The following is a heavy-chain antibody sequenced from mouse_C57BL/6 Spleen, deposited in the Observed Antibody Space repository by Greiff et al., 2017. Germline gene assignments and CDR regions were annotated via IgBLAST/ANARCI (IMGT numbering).Heavy chain of an antibody. D-gene: IGHD2-3*01. CDR3: AIHRDRGDDGYSQAWFAY. CDR1: GYTFTEYT. Sequence: VQLQQSGAELVKPGASVKLSCKASGYTFTEYTIHWVKQRSGQGLEWIGWFYPGSGSIKYNEKFKDKATLTADKSSSTVYMELSRLTSEDSAVYFCAIHRDRGDDGYSQAWFAYWGQGTLVTVSA. V-gene: IGHV1-62-2*01. CDR2: FYPGSGSI. J-gene: IGHJ3*01.